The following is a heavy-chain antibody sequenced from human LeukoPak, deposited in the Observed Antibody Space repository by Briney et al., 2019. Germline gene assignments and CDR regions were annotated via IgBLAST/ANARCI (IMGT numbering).Heavy chain of an antibody. V-gene: IGHV4-59*01. CDR1: GGSITTYY. CDR2: IFHTGDT. Sequence: PSETLSLTCTVSGGSITTYYWSWIRQPPGKGLEWIGYIFHTGDTNYNPSLKSRVTISVDTSKNQFSLQLNSVTAADTAVYYCARVFRRDGYFDSWGQGTLVTVSS. J-gene: IGHJ4*02. D-gene: IGHD2-15*01. CDR3: ARVFRRDGYFDS.